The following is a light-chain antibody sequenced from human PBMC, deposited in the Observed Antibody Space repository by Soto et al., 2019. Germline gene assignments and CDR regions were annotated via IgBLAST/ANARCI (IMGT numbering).Light chain of an antibody. J-gene: IGKJ1*01. CDR2: AAS. CDR3: QKYNSAPRT. CDR1: QDINNY. V-gene: IGKV1-27*01. Sequence: DIQMTQSPSSLSASVGDRVTITCRASQDINNYLAWYQVQPGKGPKLLIYAASTLQSGVPSRFSGSGSGTDFTLTIRSLQPEDVATYFCQKYNSAPRTFGQGTRV.